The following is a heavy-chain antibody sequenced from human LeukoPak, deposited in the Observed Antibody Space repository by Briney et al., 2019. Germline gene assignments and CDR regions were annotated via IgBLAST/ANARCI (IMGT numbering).Heavy chain of an antibody. V-gene: IGHV3-53*01. D-gene: IGHD3-22*01. CDR1: GFTVSSNY. Sequence: GGSLRLSCAASGFTVSSNYMSWVRQAPGKGLEWVSVIYSGGSTYYADSVKGRFTISRDNSKNTLYLQMNSLRAEDTAVYYCARGPYDSSGHAVDVWGKGTTVTVSS. J-gene: IGHJ6*04. CDR3: ARGPYDSSGHAVDV. CDR2: IYSGGST.